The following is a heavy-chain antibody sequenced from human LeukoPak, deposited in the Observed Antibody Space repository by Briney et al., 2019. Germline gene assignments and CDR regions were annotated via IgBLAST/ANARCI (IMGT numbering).Heavy chain of an antibody. V-gene: IGHV4-59*08. Sequence: SETLSLTCTVSGGSISSYYWSWIRQPPGKGLEWIGYIYYSGSTNYNPSLKSRVTISVDTSKNQFSLKLSSVTAADTAVYYCASMNSSALWDWFDPWGQGALVTVSS. J-gene: IGHJ5*02. D-gene: IGHD6-19*01. CDR1: GGSISSYY. CDR2: IYYSGST. CDR3: ASMNSSALWDWFDP.